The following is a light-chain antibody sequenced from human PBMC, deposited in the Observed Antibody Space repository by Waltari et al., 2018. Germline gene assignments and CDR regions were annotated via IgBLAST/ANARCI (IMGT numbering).Light chain of an antibody. CDR1: QSISSY. J-gene: IGKJ3*01. V-gene: IGKV1-39*01. Sequence: DIQMTQSPSSLSASVGDRVTITCRASQSISSYLNWYQQKPGKAPKLLIYAASGLDSGVPSRFSGSGSVTDFTLTISSLHPEDFATYYCQQSYSTPFTFGPGTKVEI. CDR3: QQSYSTPFT. CDR2: AAS.